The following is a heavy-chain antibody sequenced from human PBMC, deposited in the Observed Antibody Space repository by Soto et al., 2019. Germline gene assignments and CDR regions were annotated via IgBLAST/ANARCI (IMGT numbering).Heavy chain of an antibody. CDR1: GYTFTSYG. CDR2: ISGFNDDT. V-gene: IGHV1-18*01. Sequence: QLVQSGVEMKNPGASVKVSCKASGYTFTSYGISWVRQAPGQGLEWMGLISGFNDDTNHAQKFQGRVTVTKDTSTSTAYMELRSLKSDDTAMYYCARSGSYYPARNWFGPWGQGTLVIVSS. J-gene: IGHJ5*02. CDR3: ARSGSYYPARNWFGP. D-gene: IGHD3-10*01.